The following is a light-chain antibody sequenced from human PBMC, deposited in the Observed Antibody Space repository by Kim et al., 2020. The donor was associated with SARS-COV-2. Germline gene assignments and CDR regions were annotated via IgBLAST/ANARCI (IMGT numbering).Light chain of an antibody. J-gene: IGKJ5*01. CDR3: LQHSTYPIT. V-gene: IGKV1-17*01. CDR1: QDIRND. Sequence: ASVGDRVTITCRASQDIRNDLGWYQQNPGRAPKRLIYGASSLQSGVPSRFSVSGSGTEFTLTSSSVQPEDFSTYFCLQHSTYPITFGQGTRLEIK. CDR2: GAS.